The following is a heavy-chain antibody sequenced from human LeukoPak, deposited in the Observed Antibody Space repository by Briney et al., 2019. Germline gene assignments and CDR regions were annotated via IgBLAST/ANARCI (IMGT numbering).Heavy chain of an antibody. J-gene: IGHJ4*02. CDR3: ARVGGDGYNYWGYFDY. Sequence: SETLSLTCTVSGGSISSHYWSWIRQPPGKGLEWIGYTYYSGSTNYNPSLKSRVTISVDTSKNQFSLKLSSVTAADTAVYYCARVGGDGYNYWGYFDYWGQGTLVTVSS. D-gene: IGHD5-24*01. CDR2: TYYSGST. V-gene: IGHV4-59*11. CDR1: GGSISSHY.